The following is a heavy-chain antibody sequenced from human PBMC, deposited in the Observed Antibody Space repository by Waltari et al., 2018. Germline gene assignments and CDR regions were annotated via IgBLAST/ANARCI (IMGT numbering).Heavy chain of an antibody. CDR3: ARDRGRGLYLDS. J-gene: IGHJ4*02. CDR2: VLGSGRT. V-gene: IGHV4-4*02. CDR1: GDSMSNNW. Sequence: QLQLRESGPGLVKPSGTLSLTCAVSGDSMSNNWWSWVRQPPGKGLEWIGQVLGSGRTNYNPSFASRVTMSLDTYDQSFSLKMTSATAADTAVYYCARDRGRGLYLDSWGPGTLVTVS. D-gene: IGHD2-15*01.